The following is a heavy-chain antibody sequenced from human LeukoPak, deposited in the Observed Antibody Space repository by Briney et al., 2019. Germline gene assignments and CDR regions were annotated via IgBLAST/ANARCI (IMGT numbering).Heavy chain of an antibody. CDR3: ARCPSMVKGILSYNWFDP. CDR2: INSDGSST. D-gene: IGHD5-18*01. Sequence: PGGSLRLSCAASGFTFSSYWMHWVRQAPGKGLVWLSRINSDGSSTSYADSVKGRFTISRDNAKNTLYLQMNSLRAEDTAVYYCARCPSMVKGILSYNWFDPWGQGTLVTVSS. J-gene: IGHJ5*02. CDR1: GFTFSSYW. V-gene: IGHV3-74*01.